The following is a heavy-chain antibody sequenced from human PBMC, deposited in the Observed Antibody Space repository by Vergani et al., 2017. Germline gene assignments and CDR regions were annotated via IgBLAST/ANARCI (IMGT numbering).Heavy chain of an antibody. CDR2: IYPGDSEV. D-gene: IGHD3-10*01. CDR3: ASGGHGSENGGALQL. Sequence: EKQLVQSGSETKKPGASLKISCQAFGYIFSNFWIGWVRQRPGRGLEWIGIIYPGDSEVKSNPTFRGQVIFSVDTSVNTAYLQWRSLQASDTATYFCASGGHGSENGGALQLWGQGTNITVSS. J-gene: IGHJ3*01. CDR1: GYIFSNFW. V-gene: IGHV5-51*01.